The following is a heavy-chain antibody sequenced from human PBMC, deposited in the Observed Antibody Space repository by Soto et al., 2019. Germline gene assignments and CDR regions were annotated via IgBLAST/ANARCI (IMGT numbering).Heavy chain of an antibody. V-gene: IGHV4-34*01. Sequence: QVQLQQWGAGLLKPSETLSLTCAVYGGSFSGYYWSWIRQPPGKGLEWIGEINHSGSTNYNPSLKSRVTISVDTSKNQFSLKLSSVTAADTAVYYCARARRGSSSWYRNWFYPWGQGTLVTVSS. CDR1: GGSFSGYY. J-gene: IGHJ5*02. D-gene: IGHD6-13*01. CDR3: ARARRGSSSWYRNWFYP. CDR2: INHSGST.